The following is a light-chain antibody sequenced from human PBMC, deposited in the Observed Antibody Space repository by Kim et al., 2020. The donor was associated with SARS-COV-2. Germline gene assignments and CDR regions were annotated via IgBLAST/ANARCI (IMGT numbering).Light chain of an antibody. CDR3: SSYASSRTLV. J-gene: IGLJ3*02. CDR1: SSDVGGYNC. CDR2: DVS. Sequence: GQALPISCTVTSSDVGGYNCVSWYQQHPGKVPKLMIHDVSNRPSGISTRFSGSKSGNTATLTIFGLQAEDEADYYCSSYASSRTLVFGGGTKVTVL. V-gene: IGLV2-14*03.